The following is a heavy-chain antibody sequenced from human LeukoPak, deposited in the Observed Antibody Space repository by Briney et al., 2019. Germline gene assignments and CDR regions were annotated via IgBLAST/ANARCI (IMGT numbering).Heavy chain of an antibody. Sequence: PRGSLRLSCAASGFTFSSYGMHWVRQAPGKGLEWVAFIRYDGSNKYYTDSVKGRFAISRDNSKNTLYLQMNSLRAEDTAVYYCAKDRSRDLVVGYNWFDPWGQGTLVIVSS. V-gene: IGHV3-30*02. D-gene: IGHD2-15*01. CDR2: IRYDGSNK. CDR1: GFTFSSYG. CDR3: AKDRSRDLVVGYNWFDP. J-gene: IGHJ5*02.